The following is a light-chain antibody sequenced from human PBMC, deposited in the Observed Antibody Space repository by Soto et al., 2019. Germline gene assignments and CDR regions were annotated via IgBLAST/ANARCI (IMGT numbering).Light chain of an antibody. CDR3: SSSTSSSTV. V-gene: IGLV2-14*01. Sequence: QSALTQPASVSGSPGQSITISCTGTSSDVGGYNFVSWYQQHPGKAPKLMIYEVTNRPSGVSDRFSGSKSGNTASLTISGLQAEDEADYYCSSSTSSSTVFGGGPKLTVL. CDR2: EVT. J-gene: IGLJ3*02. CDR1: SSDVGGYNF.